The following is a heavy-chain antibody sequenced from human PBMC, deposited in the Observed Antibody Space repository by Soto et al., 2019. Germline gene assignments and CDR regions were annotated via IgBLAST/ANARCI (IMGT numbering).Heavy chain of an antibody. CDR3: ARHGEYCSGGSCHPPLTYNWFDP. CDR2: IYYSGST. J-gene: IGHJ5*02. Sequence: SETLSLTCTVSGGSISSSSYYWGWIRQPPGKGLEWIGSIYYSGSTYYNPSLKSRVTISVDTSKNQFSLKLSSVTAADTAVYYCARHGEYCSGGSCHPPLTYNWFDPWGQGTLVTVSS. D-gene: IGHD2-15*01. CDR1: GGSISSSSYY. V-gene: IGHV4-39*01.